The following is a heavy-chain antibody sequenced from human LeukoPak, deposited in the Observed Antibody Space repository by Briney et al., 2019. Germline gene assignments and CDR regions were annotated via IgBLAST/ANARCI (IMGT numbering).Heavy chain of an antibody. CDR1: GFTFNNYA. CDR3: ARELMGLTMIVVVNPIDY. J-gene: IGHJ4*02. D-gene: IGHD3-22*01. Sequence: PGGSLRLSCAASGFTFNNYAMTWVRQTPGKGLEWVSTISGSGDTTYYADSVKGRFTISRDNAKNSLFLQMNSLRAEDTAVYYCARELMGLTMIVVVNPIDYWGQGTLVTVSS. V-gene: IGHV3-23*01. CDR2: ISGSGDTT.